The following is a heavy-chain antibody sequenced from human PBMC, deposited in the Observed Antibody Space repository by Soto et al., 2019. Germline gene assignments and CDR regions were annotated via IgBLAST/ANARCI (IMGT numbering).Heavy chain of an antibody. V-gene: IGHV1-69*02. D-gene: IGHD4-4*01. CDR3: ARRPRDSNYYMDV. J-gene: IGHJ6*03. CDR2: IIPILGIA. CDR1: GGTFSSYT. Sequence: QVQLVQSGAEVKKPGSSVKVSCKASGGTFSSYTISWVRQAPGQGLEWMGRIIPILGIANYAQKFQGRVTIAADKSTSTAYMELSSLRSEDTAVYYCARRPRDSNYYMDVWGKGTTVTVSS.